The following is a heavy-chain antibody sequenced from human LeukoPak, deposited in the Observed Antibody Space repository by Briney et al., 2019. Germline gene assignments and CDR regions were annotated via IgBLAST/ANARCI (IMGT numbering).Heavy chain of an antibody. CDR3: ARNQLGFDI. Sequence: GGSLRLSCAAAGFTVSTSAMSWVRQAPGKGLEWVAVISYHGNNKFYADSVKGRFTISRDNSKNTLYLQMHSLRAEDTAVYYCARNQLGFDIWGQGTMVTVSS. J-gene: IGHJ3*02. D-gene: IGHD7-27*01. CDR2: ISYHGNNK. CDR1: GFTVSTSA. V-gene: IGHV3-30*04.